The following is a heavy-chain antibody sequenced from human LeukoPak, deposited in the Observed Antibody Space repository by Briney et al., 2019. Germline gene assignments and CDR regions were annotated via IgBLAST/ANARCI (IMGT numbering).Heavy chain of an antibody. CDR3: ARPWGGYAAFDY. Sequence: PGGSLSLTCSVSGFSISSGYCWSWIRQPPGKGLEWIGEINHSGSTNYNPSLKSRVTISVDTSKNQFSLKLSSVTAADTAVYYCARPWGGYAAFDYWGQGTLVTVSS. D-gene: IGHD5-12*01. CDR2: INHSGST. J-gene: IGHJ4*02. V-gene: IGHV4-4*02. CDR1: GFSISSGYC.